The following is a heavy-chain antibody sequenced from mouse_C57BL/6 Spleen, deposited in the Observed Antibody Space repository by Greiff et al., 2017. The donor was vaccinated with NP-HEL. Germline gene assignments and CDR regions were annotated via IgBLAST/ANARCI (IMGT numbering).Heavy chain of an antibody. CDR2: ISSGSSTI. Sequence: DVKLVESGGGLVKPGGSLKLSCAASGFTFSDYGMHWVRQAPEKGLEWVAYISSGSSTIYYADTVKGRFTISRDNAKNTLFLQMTSLRSEDTAMYYCARKLGPPFDYWGQGTTLTVSS. CDR3: ARKLGPPFDY. CDR1: GFTFSDYG. D-gene: IGHD4-1*01. J-gene: IGHJ2*01. V-gene: IGHV5-17*01.